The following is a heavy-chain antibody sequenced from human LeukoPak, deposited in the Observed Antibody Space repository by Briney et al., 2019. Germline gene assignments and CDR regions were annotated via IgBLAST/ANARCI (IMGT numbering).Heavy chain of an antibody. CDR3: AKDSSSLVGYSYGYNFDY. Sequence: PGRSLRLSCAASGLTFDDYAMHWVRQAPGKGLEWVSGISWNSGSIGYADSVKGRFTISRDNAKNSLYLQMNSLRAEDTALYYCAKDSSSLVGYSYGYNFDYWGQGTLVTVSS. CDR2: ISWNSGSI. V-gene: IGHV3-9*01. CDR1: GLTFDDYA. D-gene: IGHD5-18*01. J-gene: IGHJ4*02.